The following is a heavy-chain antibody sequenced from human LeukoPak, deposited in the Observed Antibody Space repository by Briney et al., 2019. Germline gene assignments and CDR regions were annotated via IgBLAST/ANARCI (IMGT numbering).Heavy chain of an antibody. V-gene: IGHV4-59*01. D-gene: IGHD3-22*01. CDR1: GGSISGYY. Sequence: SETLSLTCTVSGGSISGYYWSWIRQPPGKGLEWIGYIYYSGSTNYNPSLKSRVTISVDTSKNQFSLKLSSVTAADTAVYYCARVTGYMIEDYSDYWGQGTLVTVSS. CDR2: IYYSGST. CDR3: ARVTGYMIEDYSDY. J-gene: IGHJ4*02.